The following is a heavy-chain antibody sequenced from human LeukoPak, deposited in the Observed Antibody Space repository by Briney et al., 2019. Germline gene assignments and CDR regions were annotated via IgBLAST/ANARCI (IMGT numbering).Heavy chain of an antibody. CDR3: ARQEGPTWYFDL. CDR1: GYSFTSYW. CDR2: IYPGDSDT. D-gene: IGHD4-17*01. J-gene: IGHJ2*01. V-gene: IGHV5-51*01. Sequence: GESLKISCKGSGYSFTSYWIAWVRQMPGKGLEWMGIIYPGDSDTRYSPSFKGQVTISADKSFSTAYLQWSSPKASDTAMYYCARQEGPTWYFDLWGRGTLVTVSS.